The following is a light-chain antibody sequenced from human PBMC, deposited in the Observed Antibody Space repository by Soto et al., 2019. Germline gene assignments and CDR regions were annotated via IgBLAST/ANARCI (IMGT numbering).Light chain of an antibody. V-gene: IGLV2-8*01. J-gene: IGLJ1*01. Sequence: QSGLTQPPSSSGSPGQSVNISCTGTKRDICVYDFVSWYQHHPGKAPRPIIYEVVQRPSGVPDRFSGSKSGNTASLTVSGLQAADEADYFCKSYAGSNTYVFGSGTKVTVL. CDR1: KRDICVYDF. CDR2: EVV. CDR3: KSYAGSNTYV.